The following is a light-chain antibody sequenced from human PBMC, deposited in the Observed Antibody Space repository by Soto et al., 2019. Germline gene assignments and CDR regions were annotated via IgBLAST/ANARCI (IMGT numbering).Light chain of an antibody. CDR3: KQYNNWYS. V-gene: IGKV3-15*01. J-gene: IGKJ2*03. CDR1: QSVRND. CDR2: GAS. Sequence: EIVMTQSPATLSVSPGERITISCRASQSVRNDLAWYQQKPGKAPRVLVYGASTTATGVPARFTGSGSGTEFTLTISSLRSEDSAVYYCKQYNNWYSFGQGTKLEIK.